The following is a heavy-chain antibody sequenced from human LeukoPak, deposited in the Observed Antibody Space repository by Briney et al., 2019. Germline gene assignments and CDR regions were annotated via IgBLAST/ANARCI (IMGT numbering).Heavy chain of an antibody. J-gene: IGHJ5*02. CDR2: INPNSGGT. CDR3: ARGPLMMVRGVAAYNWFDP. CDR1: GYTFTGYY. V-gene: IGHV1-2*02. Sequence: ASVKVSCKASGYTFTGYYMHWVRQAPGQGLEWMGWINPNSGGTNYAQKFQGRVTMTRDRSISTAYMELSRLRSDDTAVYYCARGPLMMVRGVAAYNWFDPWGQGTLVTVSS. D-gene: IGHD3-10*01.